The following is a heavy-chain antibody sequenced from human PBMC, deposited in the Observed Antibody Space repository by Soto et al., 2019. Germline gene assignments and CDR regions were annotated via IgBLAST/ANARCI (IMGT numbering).Heavy chain of an antibody. D-gene: IGHD3-3*01. J-gene: IGHJ4*02. Sequence: QLQLQESGPRLVKPSETLSLTCTVSGGSISVTSYYWGWIRQTPGKGLECLGFIYYSGSTYYSPSLKSRVTLSVDTSKNEFSLKLRSVTAADTAVYYCARHDPITLFGVVSALFDSWGQGTLVSVSS. CDR1: GGSISVTSYY. CDR3: ARHDPITLFGVVSALFDS. CDR2: IYYSGST. V-gene: IGHV4-39*01.